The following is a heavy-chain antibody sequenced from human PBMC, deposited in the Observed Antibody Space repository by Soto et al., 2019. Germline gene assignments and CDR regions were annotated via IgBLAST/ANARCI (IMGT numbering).Heavy chain of an antibody. V-gene: IGHV3-7*03. Sequence: GGSLRLSCAASGFTFSSYWMTWVRQAPGKGLEFSATIKPDGSDTYYADSVKGRFTISRDNSKNTLYLQMNSLRAEDTAVYYCAKDMGFGESTYYYGMDIWGQGTTVTVSS. CDR2: IKPDGSDT. D-gene: IGHD3-10*01. CDR1: GFTFSSYW. J-gene: IGHJ6*02. CDR3: AKDMGFGESTYYYGMDI.